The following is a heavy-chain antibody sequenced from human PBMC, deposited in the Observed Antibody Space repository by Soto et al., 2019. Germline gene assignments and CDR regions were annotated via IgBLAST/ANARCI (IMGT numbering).Heavy chain of an antibody. D-gene: IGHD3-3*01. J-gene: IGHJ4*02. V-gene: IGHV3-23*01. CDR2: IISSGDHT. CDR1: LFTFSDYA. Sequence: ALRLSCAASLFTFSDYAMSWVLQYPCKGLDWVAAIISSGDHTFYADSVKGRFTISRDNSKNTLYLQVNSLRAEDTAVYYCAKLLRPGLQFFQFWGQGTLVTVSS. CDR3: AKLLRPGLQFFQF.